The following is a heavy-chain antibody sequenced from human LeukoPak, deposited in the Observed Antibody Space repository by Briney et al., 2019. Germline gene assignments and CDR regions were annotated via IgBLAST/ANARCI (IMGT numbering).Heavy chain of an antibody. CDR1: GYSFTGYY. J-gene: IGHJ3*02. Sequence: GASVTVSCKASGYSFTGYYMHWVRQAPRQGLEWMGWMNPNSGGTKYAQKFQGWVTMTRDTFISTAYMELNRLSSDEPAVYYCARPRRFGELYEGLDIWGQGTMVTVSS. CDR3: ARPRRFGELYEGLDI. D-gene: IGHD3-10*01. CDR2: MNPNSGGT. V-gene: IGHV1-2*04.